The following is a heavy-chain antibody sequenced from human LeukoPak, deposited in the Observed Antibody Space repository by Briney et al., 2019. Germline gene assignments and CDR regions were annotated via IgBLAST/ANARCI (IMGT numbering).Heavy chain of an antibody. V-gene: IGHV3-33*01. D-gene: IGHD1-26*01. Sequence: GSLRLSCAASGFTFNEFGVHWVRQAPGQGLEWVALIWYDGSNKYYADSVKGRFTISRDNSKNTVYLQMNSLRVEDTAIYYCARDRPTGSYYSIDCWGQGTLATVSS. CDR1: GFTFNEFG. CDR3: ARDRPTGSYYSIDC. J-gene: IGHJ4*02. CDR2: IWYDGSNK.